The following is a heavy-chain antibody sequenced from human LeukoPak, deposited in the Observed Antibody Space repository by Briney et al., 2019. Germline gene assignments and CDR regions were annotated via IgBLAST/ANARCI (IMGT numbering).Heavy chain of an antibody. V-gene: IGHV3-33*01. J-gene: IGHJ4*02. CDR3: ARDLRMRTTVTTALGY. CDR2: IWYDGSNK. CDR1: GFTFSSYG. Sequence: GGSLRLSCAASGFTFSSYGMHWVRQAPGKGLEWVAVIWYDGSNKYYADSVKGRFTISSDNYKNTLYLQMNSLRAEDTAVYYWARDLRMRTTVTTALGYWGQGTLVTVSS. D-gene: IGHD4-11*01.